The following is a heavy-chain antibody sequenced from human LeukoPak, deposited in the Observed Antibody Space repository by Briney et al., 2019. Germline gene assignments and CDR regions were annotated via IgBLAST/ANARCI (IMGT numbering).Heavy chain of an antibody. J-gene: IGHJ4*02. D-gene: IGHD3-22*01. V-gene: IGHV3-23*01. Sequence: GGSLRLSCAASGFTFSSYAMSWVRQAPGKGLEWVSAISGSGGSTYYADSVKGRFTISRDNSKNTLYLQMNSLRAEDTAVYYCAKDCYDSSGYYNGNYWGKGTLVTVSS. CDR2: ISGSGGST. CDR3: AKDCYDSSGYYNGNY. CDR1: GFTFSSYA.